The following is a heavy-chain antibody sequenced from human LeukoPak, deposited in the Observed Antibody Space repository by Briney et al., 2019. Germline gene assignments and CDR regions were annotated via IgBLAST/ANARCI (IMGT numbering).Heavy chain of an antibody. Sequence: PSETLSLTCAVYGGSFSGYYWSWIRQPPGKGLEWIGEINHSGSTNYNPSLKSRVTISVDTSKNQFSLKLSSVTAADTAVYYCARGRGAFDIWGQGTMVTVSS. J-gene: IGHJ3*02. V-gene: IGHV4-34*01. CDR1: GGSFSGYY. CDR3: ARGRGAFDI. CDR2: INHSGST.